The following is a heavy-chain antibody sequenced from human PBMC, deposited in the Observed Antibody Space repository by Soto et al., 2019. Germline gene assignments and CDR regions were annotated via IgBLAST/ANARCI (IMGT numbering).Heavy chain of an antibody. J-gene: IGHJ4*02. Sequence: EVKLLDSGGGLVQPGGSLRLSCAASGFTFSTYVMAWVRQAPGRGLEWVSGISASGSNGFYTDSVKGRFIISRYNSKNTLYLQMNSLRVDDTALYFCAKGDSDYYFDSLGQGTLVTVSS. CDR1: GFTFSTYV. V-gene: IGHV3-23*01. CDR2: ISASGSNG. D-gene: IGHD4-4*01. CDR3: AKGDSDYYFDS.